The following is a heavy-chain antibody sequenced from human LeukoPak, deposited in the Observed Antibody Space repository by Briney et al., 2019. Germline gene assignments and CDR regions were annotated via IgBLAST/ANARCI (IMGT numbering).Heavy chain of an antibody. V-gene: IGHV1-69*13. CDR1: GGTFSSYA. CDR3: ASSGRITIFGEIQMPFDP. CDR2: INPIFSTA. J-gene: IGHJ5*02. D-gene: IGHD3-3*01. Sequence: ASVKVSCKASGGTFSSYAISWVRQAPGQGLEWMGGINPIFSTADYAQKFQGRVTITADESTSTAYMELRSLRSDDTAVYYCASSGRITIFGEIQMPFDPWGQGTLVTVSS.